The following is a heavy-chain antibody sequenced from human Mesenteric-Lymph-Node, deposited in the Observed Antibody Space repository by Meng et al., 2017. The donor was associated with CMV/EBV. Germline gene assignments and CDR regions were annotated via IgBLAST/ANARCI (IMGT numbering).Heavy chain of an antibody. J-gene: IGHJ4*02. Sequence: KASGYHLNSDGIRWVRQAPGQGLEWMRWISAYNGNTNYAQKLQGRVTMTTDTSTSTAYMELRSLRSDDTAVYYCFSASRRRHTIFDYWGQGTLVTVSS. V-gene: IGHV1-18*01. CDR2: ISAYNGNT. D-gene: IGHD1-26*01. CDR3: FSASRRRHTIFDY. CDR1: GYHLNSDG.